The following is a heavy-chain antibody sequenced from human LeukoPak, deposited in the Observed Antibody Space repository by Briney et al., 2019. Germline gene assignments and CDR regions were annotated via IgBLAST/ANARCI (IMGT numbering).Heavy chain of an antibody. Sequence: GGSLRLSCAASGFTFSNYGLYWVRQAPGKGLEWVAAMSFDGGEKYHADSVKGRFTISRDNSKNTLYLQMNSLRAEDTAVYYCARDRDYYDSSGPFDYWGQGTLVTVSS. CDR3: ARDRDYYDSSGPFDY. D-gene: IGHD3-22*01. CDR1: GFTFSNYG. V-gene: IGHV3-30*04. CDR2: MSFDGGEK. J-gene: IGHJ4*02.